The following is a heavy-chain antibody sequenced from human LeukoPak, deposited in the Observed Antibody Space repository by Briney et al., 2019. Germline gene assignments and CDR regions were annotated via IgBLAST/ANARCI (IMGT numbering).Heavy chain of an antibody. CDR1: GGTFSRYA. D-gene: IGHD1-1*01. CDR3: ARGVSLFNWNDDQTQGNYYYYEMDV. Sequence: ASVKVSCKASGGTFSRYAISWVRQAPGRGLEWMGGIIPIFGTPKFAQKFQGRVTITADESTASAYLELSRLRSEDTAVYYCARGVSLFNWNDDQTQGNYYYYEMDVWGQGTTVTVSS. J-gene: IGHJ6*02. CDR2: IIPIFGTP. V-gene: IGHV1-69*13.